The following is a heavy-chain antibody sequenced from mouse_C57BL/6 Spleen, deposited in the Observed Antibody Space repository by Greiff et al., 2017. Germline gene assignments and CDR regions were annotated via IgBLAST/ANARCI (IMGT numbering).Heavy chain of an antibody. J-gene: IGHJ2*01. CDR2: IYPRDGST. CDR1: GYTFTSYD. D-gene: IGHD1-1*01. V-gene: IGHV1-85*01. Sequence: VQLQQSGPELVKPGASVKLSCKASGYTFTSYDINWVKQRPGQGLEWIGWIYPRDGSTKYNEKFKGKATLTVDTSSSTAYMELHSLTSEDSAVYFCARRGLYYYGSSSYYFDYWGQGTTLTVSS. CDR3: ARRGLYYYGSSSYYFDY.